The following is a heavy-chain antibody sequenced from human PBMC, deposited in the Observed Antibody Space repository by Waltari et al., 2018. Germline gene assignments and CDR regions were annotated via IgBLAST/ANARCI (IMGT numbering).Heavy chain of an antibody. CDR2: IYHSGRP. D-gene: IGHD2-21*01. V-gene: IGHV4-38-2*01. CDR3: ARDWGVVMVGAGY. J-gene: IGHJ4*02. CDR1: GYSISSGYY. Sequence: QVQLQESGPGLVKPSETLSLTCAVSGYSISSGYYWGWIRQPPGKGLEWIGSIYHSGRPYYTRPLKIRVTISEDTSKNQFSRKLSSVTAADTAVYYCARDWGVVMVGAGYWGQGTLVTVSS.